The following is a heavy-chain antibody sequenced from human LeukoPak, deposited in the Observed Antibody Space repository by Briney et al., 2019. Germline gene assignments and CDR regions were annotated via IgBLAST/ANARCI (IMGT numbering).Heavy chain of an antibody. Sequence: SVKVSCKAFGGTFSSYAISWVRQAPGQGLEWMGGIIPIFGTANYAQKFQGRVTITTDESTSTAYMELSSLGSEDTAVYYCARDLSVEMATESYWGQGTLVTVSS. CDR2: IIPIFGTA. V-gene: IGHV1-69*05. CDR1: GGTFSSYA. CDR3: ARDLSVEMATESY. J-gene: IGHJ4*02. D-gene: IGHD5-24*01.